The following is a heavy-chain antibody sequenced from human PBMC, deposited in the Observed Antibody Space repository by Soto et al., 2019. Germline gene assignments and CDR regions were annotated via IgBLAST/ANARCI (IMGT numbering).Heavy chain of an antibody. CDR1: GGSISSVGYS. V-gene: IGHV4-30-2*01. J-gene: IGHJ4*02. Sequence: QLQLQESGSGLLKPSQTLSLTCAVSGGSISSVGYSWSWIRQPPGKGLEWIGYIYNSGSTYSNPSLKSRVTMSLDRSKNQCALRLSSVTAADTAVDYCARAVTGTYLDFWGQGTLVTVSS. D-gene: IGHD1-1*01. CDR2: IYNSGST. CDR3: ARAVTGTYLDF.